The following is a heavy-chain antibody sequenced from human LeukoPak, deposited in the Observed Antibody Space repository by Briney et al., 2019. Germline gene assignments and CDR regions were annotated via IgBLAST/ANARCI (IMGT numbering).Heavy chain of an antibody. J-gene: IGHJ3*02. V-gene: IGHV4-30-4*01. Sequence: SQTLSLTCTVSGGSISSGGYYWSWIRQPPGKGLEWIGYIYYSGSTYYNPSLKSRVTISVDTSKNQFSLKLSSVTAADTAVYYCARARREMVRGVIIPDAFDIWGQGTMVTVSS. CDR1: GGSISSGGYY. CDR2: IYYSGST. CDR3: ARARREMVRGVIIPDAFDI. D-gene: IGHD3-10*01.